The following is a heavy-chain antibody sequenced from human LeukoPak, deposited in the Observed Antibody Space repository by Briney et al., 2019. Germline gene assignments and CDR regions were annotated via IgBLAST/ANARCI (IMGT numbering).Heavy chain of an antibody. CDR2: ISAYNGNT. CDR1: GYTFTGYG. V-gene: IGHV1-18*01. J-gene: IGHJ4*02. Sequence: ASVKVSCKASGYTFTGYGIGWVRQAPGQGLEWMGWISAYNGNTNYAQKLQGRVTITTNTSTSTAYMELSSLRSEDTAVYYCAAVVPAVMAYFDYWGQGTLVTVSS. D-gene: IGHD2-2*01. CDR3: AAVVPAVMAYFDY.